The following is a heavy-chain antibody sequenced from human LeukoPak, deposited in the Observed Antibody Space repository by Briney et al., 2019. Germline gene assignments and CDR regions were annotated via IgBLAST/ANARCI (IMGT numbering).Heavy chain of an antibody. J-gene: IGHJ3*02. CDR1: GGSFSGYY. Sequence: SETLSLTCAVYGGSFSGYYWSWIRQPPGKGLGWIGEINHSGSTNYNPSLKSRVTISVDTSKNQFSLKLSSVTAADTAVYYCARTHSSGDIWGQGTMVTVSS. V-gene: IGHV4-34*01. CDR3: ARTHSSGDI. CDR2: INHSGST. D-gene: IGHD6-19*01.